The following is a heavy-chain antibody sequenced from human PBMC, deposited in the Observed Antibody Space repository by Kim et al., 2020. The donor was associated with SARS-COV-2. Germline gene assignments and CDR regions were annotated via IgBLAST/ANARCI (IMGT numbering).Heavy chain of an antibody. D-gene: IGHD6-19*01. V-gene: IGHV3-20*01. J-gene: IGHJ4*02. Sequence: DSVKGRFTISRDNAKNSLYLQMNSLRAEDTALYHCARKTGIAVAGTYFDYWGQGTLVTVSS. CDR3: ARKTGIAVAGTYFDY.